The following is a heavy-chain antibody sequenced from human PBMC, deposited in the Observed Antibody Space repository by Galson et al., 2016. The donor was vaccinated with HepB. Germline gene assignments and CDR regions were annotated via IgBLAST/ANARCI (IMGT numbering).Heavy chain of an antibody. D-gene: IGHD3-10*01. CDR2: IYTGGST. J-gene: IGHJ6*03. CDR1: GFTVSRNQ. CDR3: ARDNFYGSGTYPPYYYYMDV. Sequence: SLRLSCAASGFTVSRNQMTWVRQAPGKGLEWVSVIYTGGSTYYGDSVKGRFTISGDNSKNTLYLQMNSLRAEDTAVYYCARDNFYGSGTYPPYYYYMDVWGKGTTVTVSS. V-gene: IGHV3-53*01.